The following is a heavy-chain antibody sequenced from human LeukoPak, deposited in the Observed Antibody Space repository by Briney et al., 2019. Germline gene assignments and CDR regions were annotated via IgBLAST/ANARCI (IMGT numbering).Heavy chain of an antibody. Sequence: SSVKVSCKASGGTFSSYAISWVRQAPGQGLEWMGGIIPSFGSGNYAQKFQGRVSITADESTRSAYMEMSSLRSEDTAVYYCARERGDYYDSSGYYRGYFDYWGQGTLVTVSS. V-gene: IGHV1-69*01. CDR2: IIPSFGSG. CDR1: GGTFSSYA. J-gene: IGHJ4*02. CDR3: ARERGDYYDSSGYYRGYFDY. D-gene: IGHD3-22*01.